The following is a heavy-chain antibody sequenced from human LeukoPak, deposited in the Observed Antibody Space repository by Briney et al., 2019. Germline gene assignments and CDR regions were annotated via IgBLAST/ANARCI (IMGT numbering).Heavy chain of an antibody. CDR3: ARIPVRAAAGTSPFDY. V-gene: IGHV4-30-2*01. CDR2: IYHSGST. CDR1: GGSISSGSYY. Sequence: SQTLSLTCTVSGGSISSGSYYWSWIRQPPGKGLEWIGYIYHSGSTYYNPSLKSRVTISVDRSKNQFSLKLSSVTAADTAVYYCARIPVRAAAGTSPFDYWGQGTLVTVSS. J-gene: IGHJ4*02. D-gene: IGHD6-13*01.